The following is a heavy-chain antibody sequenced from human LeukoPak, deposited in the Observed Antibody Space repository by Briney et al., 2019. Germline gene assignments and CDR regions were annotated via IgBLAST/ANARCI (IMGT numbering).Heavy chain of an antibody. CDR1: GFTFSSYS. CDR3: ARWGDGYNYLSY. CDR2: ITSSSNTI. V-gene: IGHV3-48*01. J-gene: IGHJ4*02. D-gene: IGHD5-24*01. Sequence: LRPACAASGFTFSSYSMNWVRQAPRKGLEWLSYITSSSNTIYYADSVRGRFTISRDNAKNSLYLQMHSLRAEDTAVYYCARWGDGYNYLSYWGQGTLVTVSS.